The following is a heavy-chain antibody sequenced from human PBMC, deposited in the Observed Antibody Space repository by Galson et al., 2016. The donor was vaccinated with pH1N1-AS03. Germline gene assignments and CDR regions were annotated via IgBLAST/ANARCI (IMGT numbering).Heavy chain of an antibody. J-gene: IGHJ4*02. D-gene: IGHD2-2*02. CDR3: ARRYNQEGGPIDF. V-gene: IGHV3-21*05. CDR2: ISASGSHI. Sequence: SLRLSCAASGFTFSTYSMNWVRQAPGKGLEWISYISASGSHIYYVDSVKGRFSISRDNPKNSVYLQMNSLGAEDTAVYYCARRYNQEGGPIDFWGQGALVIVSS. CDR1: GFTFSTYS.